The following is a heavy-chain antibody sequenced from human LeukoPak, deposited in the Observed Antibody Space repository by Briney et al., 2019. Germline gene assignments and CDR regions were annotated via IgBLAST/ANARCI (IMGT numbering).Heavy chain of an antibody. Sequence: GGSLRLSCAASGFIFSNYWMGWVRQAPGKGLEWVANIKGDGSEKVYVDSVTGRFTISRDNAKKSLYLQMNTLRVEDTAVYYCARLDYDFWSGSARWFDPWGQGTLVTVSS. CDR1: GFIFSNYW. V-gene: IGHV3-7*01. CDR2: IKGDGSEK. D-gene: IGHD3-3*01. CDR3: ARLDYDFWSGSARWFDP. J-gene: IGHJ5*02.